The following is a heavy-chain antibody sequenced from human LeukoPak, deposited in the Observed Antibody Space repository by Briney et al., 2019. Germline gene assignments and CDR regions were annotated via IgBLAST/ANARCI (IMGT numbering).Heavy chain of an antibody. J-gene: IGHJ6*03. CDR1: GGTFSSYG. D-gene: IGHD1-14*01. Sequence: ASVKVSCKASGGTFSSYGISWVRQAPGQGLEWMGWISAYNGNTNYAQKLQGRVTMTTDTSTSTAYMELRSLRSDDTAVYYCARDYRPNYYYYMDVWGKGTTVTVSS. CDR2: ISAYNGNT. CDR3: ARDYRPNYYYYMDV. V-gene: IGHV1-18*01.